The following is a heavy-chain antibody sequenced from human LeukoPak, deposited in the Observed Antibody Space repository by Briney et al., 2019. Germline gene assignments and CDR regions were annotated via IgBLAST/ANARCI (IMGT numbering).Heavy chain of an antibody. CDR3: ARGKRLYGMDV. Sequence: SETLSLTCAVYGGSFSGYYWSWIRQPPGEGLEWIGEINHSGSTNYNPSLKSRVTISVDTSKNQFSLKLSSVTAADTAVYYCARGKRLYGMDVWGQGTTVTVSS. CDR1: GGSFSGYY. J-gene: IGHJ6*02. CDR2: INHSGST. V-gene: IGHV4-34*01.